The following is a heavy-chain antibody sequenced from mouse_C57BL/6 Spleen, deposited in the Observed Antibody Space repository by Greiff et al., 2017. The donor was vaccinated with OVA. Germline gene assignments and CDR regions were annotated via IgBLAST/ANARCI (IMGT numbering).Heavy chain of an antibody. D-gene: IGHD1-1*01. CDR2: INPGSGGT. CDR1: GYAFTNYL. CDR3: ARCETTVVDWYFDV. V-gene: IGHV1-54*01. Sequence: QVQLQQSGAELVRPGTSVKVSCKASGYAFTNYLIEWVKQRPGQGLEWIGVINPGSGGTNYNEKFKGKATLTADKSSSTAYMQLSSLTSEDSAVYCCARCETTVVDWYFDVWGTGTTVTVSS. J-gene: IGHJ1*03.